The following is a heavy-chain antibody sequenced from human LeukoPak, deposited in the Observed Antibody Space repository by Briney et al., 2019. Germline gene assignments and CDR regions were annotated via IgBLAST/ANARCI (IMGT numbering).Heavy chain of an antibody. Sequence: KSSETLSLTCTVSGGSISSDDYYWSWIRQPPGKGPEWIGYIHYSGSTYYSTSLKSRVTISIDMSKNQFSLKLSSMTAADTAVYYCARHPRGSGSFYDDYWGQGTLVTVSS. CDR2: IHYSGST. CDR3: ARHPRGSGSFYDDY. CDR1: GGSISSDDYY. J-gene: IGHJ4*02. V-gene: IGHV4-30-4*01. D-gene: IGHD3-10*01.